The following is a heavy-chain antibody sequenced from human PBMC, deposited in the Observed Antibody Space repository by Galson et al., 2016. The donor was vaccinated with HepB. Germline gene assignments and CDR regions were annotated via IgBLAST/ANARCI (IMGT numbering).Heavy chain of an antibody. CDR3: ARPSLDGGGRRWFDP. Sequence: SVKVSCKASGGTFTSFPISWVRQAPGQGLEWMGGIIPMFGTATYAQRFQGRVTITANESTSTAYIELTSLRSDDTALYYCARPSLDGGGRRWFDPWGQGTLVTVSS. V-gene: IGHV1-69*13. J-gene: IGHJ5*02. D-gene: IGHD3/OR15-3a*01. CDR2: IIPMFGTA. CDR1: GGTFTSFP.